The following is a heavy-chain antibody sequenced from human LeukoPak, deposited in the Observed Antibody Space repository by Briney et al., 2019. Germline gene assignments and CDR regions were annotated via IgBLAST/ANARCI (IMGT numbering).Heavy chain of an antibody. V-gene: IGHV4-4*07. J-gene: IGHJ4*02. CDR3: ARDRGYSYAFAY. CDR2: IYTSGST. D-gene: IGHD5-18*01. Sequence: SETLSLTCTVSGGAISSYYWSWIRQPAGKGLEWIWRIYTSGSTNYNASLKSRVTISIDTSKNQFSLKPNSVTAADTAVYYCARDRGYSYAFAYWGQGTLVTVSS. CDR1: GGAISSYY.